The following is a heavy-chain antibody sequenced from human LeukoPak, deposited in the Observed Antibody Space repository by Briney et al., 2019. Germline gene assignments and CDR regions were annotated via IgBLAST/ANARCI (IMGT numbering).Heavy chain of an antibody. V-gene: IGHV4-34*01. Sequence: PSETLSLTCAVYGGSFSGNYWSWIRQPPGKGLEWIGEINHSGSTNYNPSLKSRVTVSVDTSKNQFSLKLTSVTAADTAVYYCARHKGGNRLKYWGQGTLVTVSS. CDR3: ARHKGGNRLKY. CDR1: GGSFSGNY. D-gene: IGHD2/OR15-2a*01. J-gene: IGHJ4*02. CDR2: INHSGST.